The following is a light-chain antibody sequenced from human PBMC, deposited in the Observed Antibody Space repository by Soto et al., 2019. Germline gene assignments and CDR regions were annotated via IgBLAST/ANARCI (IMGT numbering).Light chain of an antibody. CDR1: QSVSSY. Sequence: EIVLTQSPATLSLSPGVRAILSCRGSQSVSSYLAWYQQKPGQAPRLLIYDASNRATGIPARFSGSGSGTDFTLTISSLEPEDFAVYYCQQRSNWPPWTFGQGTKVEIK. CDR3: QQRSNWPPWT. CDR2: DAS. V-gene: IGKV3-11*01. J-gene: IGKJ1*01.